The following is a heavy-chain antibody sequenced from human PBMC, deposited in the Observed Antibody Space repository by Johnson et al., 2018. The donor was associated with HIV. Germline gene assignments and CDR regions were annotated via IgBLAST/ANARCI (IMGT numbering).Heavy chain of an antibody. J-gene: IGHJ3*01. CDR1: GFTFSSFW. CDR2: INLDGSGK. CDR3: ARAHLIFPKNAFDF. D-gene: IGHD3-3*02. Sequence: VKLVESGGGLVQPGGSLRLSCVASGFTFSSFWMSWVRQAPGKGLEWVANINLDGSGKFYGDFVKGRFTVSRDNAKNSLSLEMSNLRAEDTAVYYCARAHLIFPKNAFDFWGQGTMVTV. V-gene: IGHV3-7*01.